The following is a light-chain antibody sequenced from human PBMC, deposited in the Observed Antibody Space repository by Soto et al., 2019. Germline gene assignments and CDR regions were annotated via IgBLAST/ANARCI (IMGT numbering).Light chain of an antibody. J-gene: IGLJ2*01. Sequence: QSALTQPASVSGSPGQSITISCTGTSSDVGGYNYVSWYQQHPGKAPKLMIYDVSNRPSGVSNRFSGSKSSNTASLPISGLQAEDEADYYCSSYTSSSTYVVFGGGTKLTVL. CDR2: DVS. V-gene: IGLV2-14*01. CDR3: SSYTSSSTYVV. CDR1: SSDVGGYNY.